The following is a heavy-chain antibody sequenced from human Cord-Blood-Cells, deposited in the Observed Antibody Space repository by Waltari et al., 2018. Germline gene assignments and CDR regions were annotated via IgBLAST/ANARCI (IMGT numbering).Heavy chain of an antibody. Sequence: EVQLVESGGGLIQPGGSLRLSLAASGFPVSSNYMRWVRQAPGKGVGWVSVIYSGGRTYTQDSVKGPFTISRDNSKNTLYLKMNSRRAEDTAVYYCAGGGMWFGEGWGQGTLVTVSS. D-gene: IGHD3-10*01. CDR1: GFPVSSNY. V-gene: IGHV3-53*01. CDR2: IYSGGRT. CDR3: AGGGMWFGEG. J-gene: IGHJ4*02.